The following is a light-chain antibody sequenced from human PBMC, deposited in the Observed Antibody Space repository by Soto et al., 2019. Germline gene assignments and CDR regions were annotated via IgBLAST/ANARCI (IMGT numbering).Light chain of an antibody. CDR1: QNIRNW. CDR3: QQYNNYST. V-gene: IGKV1-5*01. Sequence: DTDVTESRSTVCDSVGDSFTITCRASQNIRNWLAWYQQKPGKAPNPLIYDASSLKSGVPARFSGSGSGTEFTLTISRLQTDDFATYSCQQYNNYSTFGHRSKVDNK. CDR2: DAS. J-gene: IGKJ1*01.